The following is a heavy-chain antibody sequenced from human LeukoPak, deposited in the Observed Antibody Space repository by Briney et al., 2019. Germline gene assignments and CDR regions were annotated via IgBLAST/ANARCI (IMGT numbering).Heavy chain of an antibody. CDR3: ARLSSSWYQDWYFDL. V-gene: IGHV4-4*07. J-gene: IGHJ2*01. D-gene: IGHD6-13*01. CDR1: GGSISSYD. CDR2: IYTSGSP. Sequence: SETLSLTCTVSGGSISSYDWSWIRQPAGTGLEWIGRIYTSGSPNYNPSLKSRVTMSVDTAKKQFSLKLSSVTAADTAVYYCARLSSSWYQDWYFDLWGRGTLVTVSS.